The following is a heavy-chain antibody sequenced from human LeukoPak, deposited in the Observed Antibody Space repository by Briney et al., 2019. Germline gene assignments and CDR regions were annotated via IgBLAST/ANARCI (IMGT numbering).Heavy chain of an antibody. CDR1: GFTFSSYA. J-gene: IGHJ4*02. Sequence: GGSLRLSCAASGFTFSSYAMSWVRLVPGKGLEWVSAISGSGGGTYYADSVKGRFTISRDNSKNTLYLQMNSLRAEDTAVYYCAKDRLRFDYWGQGTLVTVSS. CDR2: ISGSGGGT. D-gene: IGHD3-16*01. V-gene: IGHV3-23*01. CDR3: AKDRLRFDY.